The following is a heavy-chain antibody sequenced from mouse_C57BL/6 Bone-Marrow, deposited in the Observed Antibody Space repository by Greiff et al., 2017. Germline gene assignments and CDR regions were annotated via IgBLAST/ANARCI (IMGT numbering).Heavy chain of an antibody. CDR1: GYTFTSYW. Sequence: QVQLQQPGAELVKPGASVKLSCKASGYTFTSYWMHWVKQRPGQGLEWIGLIHPNSGSTNYNEKFKSKDTLTVDKSSSTAYMQLSRLTSEDSAVYYCARRTFWFAYWGQGTLVTVSA. J-gene: IGHJ3*01. V-gene: IGHV1-64*01. CDR2: IHPNSGST. CDR3: ARRTFWFAY.